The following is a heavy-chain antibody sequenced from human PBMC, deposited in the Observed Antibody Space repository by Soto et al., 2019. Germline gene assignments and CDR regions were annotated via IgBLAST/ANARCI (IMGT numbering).Heavy chain of an antibody. CDR3: ASDRCSGGSCYSGREWRYFDY. D-gene: IGHD2-15*01. CDR2: IYHSGST. V-gene: IGHV4-4*02. Sequence: QVQLQESGPGLVKPSGTLSLTCAVSGGSISSSNWWSWVRQPPGKGLEWIGAIYHSGSTNDNPSRNRRVTISVDKSKNQFSLKLSSVTAADTAVYYCASDRCSGGSCYSGREWRYFDYWGQGTLVTVSS. J-gene: IGHJ4*02. CDR1: GGSISSSNW.